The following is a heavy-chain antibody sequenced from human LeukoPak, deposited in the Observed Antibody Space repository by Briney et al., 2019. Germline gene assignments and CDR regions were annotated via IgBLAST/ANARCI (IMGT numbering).Heavy chain of an antibody. D-gene: IGHD6-13*01. V-gene: IGHV3-74*01. CDR1: GFTFSSYW. Sequence: GGSLRLSCAASGFTFSSYWMHWVRQAPGKGLVWVSRINTDGSSTSYADSVKGRFTISRDNAKNTLYLQMNSLRAEDTAVYYCAKDGGSSWYYFDYWGQGTLVTVSS. CDR3: AKDGGSSWYYFDY. CDR2: INTDGSST. J-gene: IGHJ4*02.